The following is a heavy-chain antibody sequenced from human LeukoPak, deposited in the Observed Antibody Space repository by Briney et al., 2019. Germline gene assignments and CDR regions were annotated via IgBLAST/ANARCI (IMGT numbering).Heavy chain of an antibody. V-gene: IGHV1-69*06. CDR1: GGTFISYA. CDR2: IIPIFGTA. D-gene: IGHD2-2*01. CDR3: AGGDIVVVPAAIPYYYYGMDV. Sequence: SVKVSCKASGGTFISYAISWVRQAPGQGLEWMGGIIPIFGTAKYAQKFQGRVTITADKSTSTAYMELSSLRSEDTAVYYCAGGDIVVVPAAIPYYYYGMDVWGKGTTVTVSS. J-gene: IGHJ6*04.